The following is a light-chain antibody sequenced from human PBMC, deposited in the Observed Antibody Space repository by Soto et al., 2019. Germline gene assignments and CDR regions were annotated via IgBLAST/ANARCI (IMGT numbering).Light chain of an antibody. CDR2: DAS. J-gene: IGKJ4*01. CDR3: QHRNNWPLT. V-gene: IGKV3-11*01. CDR1: ENINTY. Sequence: IVLTQSPATLSVSTGETATLSCRASENINTYLAWYQQKPGQAPKLLIYDASNRATGIPARFSASGSGTDFTLTISSLEPEDFAVYYCQHRNNWPLTFGGGTKVEIK.